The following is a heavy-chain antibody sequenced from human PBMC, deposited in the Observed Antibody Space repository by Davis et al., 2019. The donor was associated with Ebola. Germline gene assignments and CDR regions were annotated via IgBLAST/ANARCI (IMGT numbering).Heavy chain of an antibody. V-gene: IGHV5-51*01. Sequence: PGGSLRLSCKGSGYNFNTYWIAWVRQRPGKGLEYMGITYPGDSDTRYNPSFQGQIAISVDKSINTAYLQWNSLRASDTAMFFCARRITVATHDSFDFWGPGTMVTVS. D-gene: IGHD4-23*01. CDR3: ARRITVATHDSFDF. CDR2: TYPGDSDT. J-gene: IGHJ3*01. CDR1: GYNFNTYW.